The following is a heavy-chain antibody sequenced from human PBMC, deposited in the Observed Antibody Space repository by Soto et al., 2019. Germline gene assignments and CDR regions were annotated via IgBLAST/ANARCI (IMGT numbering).Heavy chain of an antibody. Sequence: QVTLKESGPVLVKPTETLTLTCTVSGFSLSNARMGVSWIRQPPGKALEWLAHIFSNDEKSYSTSLKSRLTISKDTSKSQVVLTMTNMDPVDTATYYCARIISRGSGSYYKLSGYFDYWGQGTLVTVSS. J-gene: IGHJ4*02. D-gene: IGHD3-10*01. CDR2: IFSNDEK. V-gene: IGHV2-26*01. CDR1: GFSLSNARMG. CDR3: ARIISRGSGSYYKLSGYFDY.